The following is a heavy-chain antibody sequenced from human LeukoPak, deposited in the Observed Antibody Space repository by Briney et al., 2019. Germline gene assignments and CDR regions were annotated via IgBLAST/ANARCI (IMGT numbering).Heavy chain of an antibody. J-gene: IGHJ5*02. D-gene: IGHD3-16*01. Sequence: GGSLRLSCVGSGFAFGVHAMSWVRQAPGKGPECVVTIGSGADLFYAESVKGRFTISRDDPRNTVWLQMNSLRAEDTALYYCAKDWTPHNRVYDCLDAWGQGTQVTVSS. CDR2: IGSGADL. CDR1: GFAFGVHA. CDR3: AKDWTPHNRVYDCLDA. V-gene: IGHV3-23*01.